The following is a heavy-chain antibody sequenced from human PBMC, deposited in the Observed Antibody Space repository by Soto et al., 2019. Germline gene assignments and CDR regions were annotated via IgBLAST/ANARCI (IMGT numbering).Heavy chain of an antibody. V-gene: IGHV3-30*12. Sequence: HPGGSLRLSCAASGFTFSSYGMHWVRQAPGKGLEWVAVISYDGSNKYYADSVKGRFTISRDNSKNTLYLQMNSLRAEDTAMYYCARVIINWNDGRPDAFDIWGQGTMVTVSS. D-gene: IGHD1-1*01. CDR1: GFTFSSYG. CDR3: ARVIINWNDGRPDAFDI. CDR2: ISYDGSNK. J-gene: IGHJ3*02.